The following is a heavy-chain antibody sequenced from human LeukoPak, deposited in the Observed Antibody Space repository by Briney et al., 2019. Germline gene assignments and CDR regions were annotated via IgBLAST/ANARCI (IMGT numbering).Heavy chain of an antibody. J-gene: IGHJ4*02. Sequence: PGGSLRLSCAASGFTFSSYWMSWDRQAPGKGLEWVANIKQDGSEKYYVDSVKGRFTISRDNAKNSLYLQMNSLRAEDTAVYYCARVFDFDWLYFDYWGQGTLVTVSS. CDR1: GFTFSSYW. CDR2: IKQDGSEK. V-gene: IGHV3-7*03. CDR3: ARVFDFDWLYFDY. D-gene: IGHD3-9*01.